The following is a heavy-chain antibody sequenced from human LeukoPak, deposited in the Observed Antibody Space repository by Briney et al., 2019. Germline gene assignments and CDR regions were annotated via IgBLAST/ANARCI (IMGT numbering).Heavy chain of an antibody. D-gene: IGHD3-10*01. V-gene: IGHV4-59*01. CDR2: IYYGGST. CDR1: GGSINNYY. Sequence: SETLSLTCTVSGGSINNYYWSWIRQPPGKGLEWIGYIYYGGSTRYNPSLKSRVTISVDTSKNQFSLKLNSVTAADTAVYYCARDRGAFDIWGQGTLVTVSS. CDR3: ARDRGAFDI. J-gene: IGHJ3*02.